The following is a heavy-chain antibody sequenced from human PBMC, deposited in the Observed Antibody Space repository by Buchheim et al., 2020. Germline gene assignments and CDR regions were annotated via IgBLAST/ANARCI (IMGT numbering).Heavy chain of an antibody. D-gene: IGHD2-2*02. CDR2: IIPIFGTA. J-gene: IGHJ6*01. CDR1: GGTFSSYG. CDR3: ARENQLLYSATREDYYYGMDV. Sequence: QVQLVQSGAEVKEPGSSVKVSRKASGGTFSSYGISWMRQAPGQGLEWMGGIIPIFGTANYAQKFQGRVTINADESTSTAYVELSSLRSEDTAVYYCARENQLLYSATREDYYYGMDVWGQGTT. V-gene: IGHV1-69*01.